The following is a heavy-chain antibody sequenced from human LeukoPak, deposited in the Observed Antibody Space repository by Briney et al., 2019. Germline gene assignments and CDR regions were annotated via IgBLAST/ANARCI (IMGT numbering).Heavy chain of an antibody. CDR2: MNPNSGNT. V-gene: IGHV1-8*02. CDR3: ARAAYSSSGTYYFDY. J-gene: IGHJ4*02. CDR1: GYTFTGYY. Sequence: ASVKVSCKASGYTFTGYYMHWVRQAPGQGLEWMGWMNPNSGNTGNAQKFQGRVTMTRNTSISTAYMELSSLRSEDTAVYYCARAAYSSSGTYYFDYWGQGTLVTVSS. D-gene: IGHD6-13*01.